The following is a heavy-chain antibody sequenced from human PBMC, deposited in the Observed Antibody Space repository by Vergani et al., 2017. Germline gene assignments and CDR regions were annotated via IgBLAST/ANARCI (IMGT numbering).Heavy chain of an antibody. D-gene: IGHD3-10*01. Sequence: EVDLVESGGGLAQPGGSLRLSCEASGLTFWKFGMHWVRQAPGQGLGWVGGIRSKADGQPTIYAASVKGIFTISRDDSKSIAYLQMNNLQTEDTAMYYCVRDQVTMLRGSDALDIWGQGTMVTVSS. CDR1: GLTFWKFG. J-gene: IGHJ3*02. CDR3: VRDQVTMLRGSDALDI. CDR2: IRSKADGQPT. V-gene: IGHV3-49*04.